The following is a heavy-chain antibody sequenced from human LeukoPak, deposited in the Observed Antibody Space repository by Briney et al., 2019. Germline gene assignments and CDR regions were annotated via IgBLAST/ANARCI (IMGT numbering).Heavy chain of an antibody. V-gene: IGHV1-2*02. CDR1: GYTFTGYY. CDR3: ARDDFWSGYYTYNWFDP. J-gene: IGHJ5*02. CDR2: INPNIGGT. D-gene: IGHD3-3*01. Sequence: ASVQVSCQASGYTFTGYYMHWVRQAPGPGLEWRGWINPNIGGTNNAQKFQGRVAMTRDTSSSTAYMALSRVRSDDTAVYYCARDDFWSGYYTYNWFDPWGQATLVTVSS.